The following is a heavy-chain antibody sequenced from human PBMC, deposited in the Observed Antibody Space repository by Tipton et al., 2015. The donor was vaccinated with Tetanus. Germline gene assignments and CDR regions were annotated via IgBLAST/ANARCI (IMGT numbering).Heavy chain of an antibody. CDR3: ARDAAHLRDRYIECDD. D-gene: IGHD5-24*01. CDR2: ISSSSGNI. J-gene: IGHJ4*02. Sequence: SLRLSCAASGFTFTSYSMNWVRQATGKGLEWVSYISSSSGNIYYADSVQARFTISSDNAKNSLYLKMNSLRDEDTAVYYCARDAAHLRDRYIECDDGCQGTLVTGSP. CDR1: GFTFTSYS. V-gene: IGHV3-48*02.